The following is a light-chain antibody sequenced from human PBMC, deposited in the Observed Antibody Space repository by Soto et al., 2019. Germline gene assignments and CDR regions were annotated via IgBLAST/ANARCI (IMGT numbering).Light chain of an antibody. CDR1: SSDVGAYKY. V-gene: IGLV2-8*01. CDR2: EVS. Sequence: QSALTQPPSASGSPGQSVTISCTGTSSDVGAYKYVSWYQQYPGKAPNLMIYEVSKRPSGVPDRFSGSKSGNTASLTVSGLQAEDEADYYCTSYVGSDIWVFGGGTKLPVL. CDR3: TSYVGSDIWV. J-gene: IGLJ3*02.